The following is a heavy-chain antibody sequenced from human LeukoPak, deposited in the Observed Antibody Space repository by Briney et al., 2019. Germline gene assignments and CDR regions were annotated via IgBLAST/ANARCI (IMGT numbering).Heavy chain of an antibody. V-gene: IGHV3-30*02. CDR3: AKDEGTTTECDY. Sequence: GGSLRLSCAASGFTFSSYGMHWVRQAPGKGLEGVAFIRYDGSNKYYADSVKGRFTISRDNSKNTLYLQMNSLRAEDTAVYYCAKDEGTTTECDYWGQGTLVTVSS. J-gene: IGHJ4*02. CDR2: IRYDGSNK. CDR1: GFTFSSYG. D-gene: IGHD4-17*01.